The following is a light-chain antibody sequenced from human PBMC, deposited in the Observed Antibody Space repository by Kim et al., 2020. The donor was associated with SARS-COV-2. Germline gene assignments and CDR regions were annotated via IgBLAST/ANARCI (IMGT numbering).Light chain of an antibody. Sequence: NFMLTQPHSVSESPGKTVTISCTRSSGSIASNYVQWYQQRPGSSPTTVIYEDNQRPSGVPDRFSGSIDSSSNSASLTISGLKTEDEADSYCQSYDSSIVVFGGGTQLTVL. CDR3: QSYDSSIVV. V-gene: IGLV6-57*01. CDR1: SGSIASNY. J-gene: IGLJ2*01. CDR2: EDN.